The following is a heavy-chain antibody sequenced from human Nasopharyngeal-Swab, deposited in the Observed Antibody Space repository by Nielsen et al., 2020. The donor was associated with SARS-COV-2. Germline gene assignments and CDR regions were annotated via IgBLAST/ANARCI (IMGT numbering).Heavy chain of an antibody. Sequence: SETLSLTCAVSGGSISSSKWWSWVRQPPGKGLEWSGEIYHSGSPNYNPSLKSRVTITVDKSKNQFSMKLSSVTAADTAVYYCARRGSTAVVLVLEPEWWFDPWGQGTLVTVSS. CDR1: GGSISSSKW. CDR2: IYHSGSP. J-gene: IGHJ5*02. D-gene: IGHD2/OR15-2a*01. V-gene: IGHV4-4*02. CDR3: ARRGSTAVVLVLEPEWWFDP.